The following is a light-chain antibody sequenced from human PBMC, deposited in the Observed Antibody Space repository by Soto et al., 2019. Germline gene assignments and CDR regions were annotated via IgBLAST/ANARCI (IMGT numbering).Light chain of an antibody. CDR1: QSNSRW. CDR2: DAS. V-gene: IGKV1-5*01. Sequence: DIQMTQSPSTLSASVGDRVTITCRARQSNSRWLAWYQQKPGKAPKLLIYDASTLESGVPSRFSGSGSGTVYTLTIRRLQPGDFASYYCQSKLGSFGRGTMVDIK. CDR3: QSKLGS. J-gene: IGKJ1*01.